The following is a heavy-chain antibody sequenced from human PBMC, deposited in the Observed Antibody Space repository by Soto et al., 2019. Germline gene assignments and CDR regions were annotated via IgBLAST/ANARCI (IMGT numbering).Heavy chain of an antibody. V-gene: IGHV3-64*01. Sequence: EVQLVESGGGLVQPGGSLRLSCAASGFTFSSYAMHWVRQAPGKGLEYVSAISSNGGSTYYANSVKGRFTISRDNSKNTLYRQMGSLRAEDMAVYYCARGVVVVAATYGMDVWGQGTTVTVSS. J-gene: IGHJ6*02. CDR1: GFTFSSYA. D-gene: IGHD2-15*01. CDR2: ISSNGGST. CDR3: ARGVVVVAATYGMDV.